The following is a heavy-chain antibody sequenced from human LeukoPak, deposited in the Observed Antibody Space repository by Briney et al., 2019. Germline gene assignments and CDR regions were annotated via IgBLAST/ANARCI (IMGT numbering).Heavy chain of an antibody. D-gene: IGHD6-25*01. V-gene: IGHV3-7*01. CDR3: RAASY. J-gene: IGHJ4*02. Sequence: GGSLRLSCAASGFTFSSYAMSWVRQAPGKGLEWVANIKQDGSEKNYVDSVKGRFTISRDNAKNSLYLQLNSLRAEDTAVYYCRAASYWGQGTLVTVSS. CDR2: IKQDGSEK. CDR1: GFTFSSYA.